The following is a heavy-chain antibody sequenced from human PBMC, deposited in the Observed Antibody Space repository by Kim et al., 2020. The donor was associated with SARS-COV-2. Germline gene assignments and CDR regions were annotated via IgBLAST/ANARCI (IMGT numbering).Heavy chain of an antibody. V-gene: IGHV1-18*01. Sequence: ASVKVSCKASGYTFTSYGISWVRQAPGQGLEWMGWISAYNGNTNYAQKLQGRVTMTTDTSTSTAYMELRSLRSDDTAVYYCARYDYGDPYYYYGMDVWGQGTTVTVSS. CDR3: ARYDYGDPYYYYGMDV. J-gene: IGHJ6*02. CDR1: GYTFTSYG. CDR2: ISAYNGNT. D-gene: IGHD4-17*01.